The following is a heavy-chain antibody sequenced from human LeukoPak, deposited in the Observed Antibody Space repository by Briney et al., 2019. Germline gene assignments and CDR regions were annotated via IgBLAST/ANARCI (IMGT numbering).Heavy chain of an antibody. D-gene: IGHD6-19*01. J-gene: IGHJ6*02. CDR3: ASLLYSSGWCRDYYYYGMDV. V-gene: IGHV1-69*13. CDR1: GGTFSSYA. CDR2: IIPIFGTA. Sequence: SVKVSCKASGGTFSSYAISWVRQAPGQGLEWMGGIIPIFGTANYAQKFQGRVTITADESTSTAYMELSSLRSEDTAVYYCASLLYSSGWCRDYYYYGMDVWGQGTTVTVSS.